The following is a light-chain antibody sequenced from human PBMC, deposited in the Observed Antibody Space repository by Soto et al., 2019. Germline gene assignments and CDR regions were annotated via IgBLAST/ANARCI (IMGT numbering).Light chain of an antibody. CDR2: KAS. CDR3: QQYNSYSRT. J-gene: IGKJ1*01. Sequence: QLTQSPSTLSASLGDTVTMTCRASQSISSWLAWYQQKPGKAPKLLIYKASSLESGVPSRFSGSGSGTEFTLTISSLQPDDFATYYCQQYNSYSRTFGQGTKVAIK. V-gene: IGKV1-5*03. CDR1: QSISSW.